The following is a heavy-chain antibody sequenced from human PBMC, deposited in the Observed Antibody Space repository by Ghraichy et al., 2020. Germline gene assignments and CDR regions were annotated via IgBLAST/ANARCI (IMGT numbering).Heavy chain of an antibody. D-gene: IGHD2-2*01. V-gene: IGHV1-8*03. Sequence: ASVKVSCKASAYIFSTYDITWVRQATVQGLEWMGWMNPSSGNTGYAQSFQGRVTFTRDTSTNTAYLEIISLRSEDTAVYYCARAIRYQLLSEYWGQGTLVTVSS. J-gene: IGHJ4*02. CDR1: AYIFSTYD. CDR2: MNPSSGNT. CDR3: ARAIRYQLLSEY.